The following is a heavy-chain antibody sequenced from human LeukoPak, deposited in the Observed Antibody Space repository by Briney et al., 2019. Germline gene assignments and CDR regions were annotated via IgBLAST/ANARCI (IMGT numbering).Heavy chain of an antibody. CDR3: AKDGPGSNYATMIDY. Sequence: PGGSLRLSCAASGFTFSSYAMHWVRQAPGKGLEWVAVISYDGSNKYYADSVKGRFTISRDNSKNTLYLQMNSLRAEDTAVYYCAKDGPGSNYATMIDYWGQGTLVTVSS. CDR2: ISYDGSNK. V-gene: IGHV3-30*04. CDR1: GFTFSSYA. J-gene: IGHJ4*02. D-gene: IGHD4-11*01.